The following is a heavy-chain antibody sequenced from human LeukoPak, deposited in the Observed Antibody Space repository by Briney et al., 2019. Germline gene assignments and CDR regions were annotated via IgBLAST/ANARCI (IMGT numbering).Heavy chain of an antibody. J-gene: IGHJ6*03. CDR3: ARAGIPYYYYYMDV. V-gene: IGHV7-4-1*02. Sequence: WASVKVSCKASGYTFTSYAMNWVRQAPGQGLEWMGWINTNTGNPTYAQGFTGRFVFSLDTSVSTAYLQISSLKAEDTAVYYCARAGIPYYYYYMDVWGKGTTVTVSS. CDR2: INTNTGNP. CDR1: GYTFTSYA. D-gene: IGHD6-13*01.